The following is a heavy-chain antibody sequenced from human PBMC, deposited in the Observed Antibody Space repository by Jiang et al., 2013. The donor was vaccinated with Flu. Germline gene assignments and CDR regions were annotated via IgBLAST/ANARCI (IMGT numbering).Heavy chain of an antibody. V-gene: IGHV1-2*02. J-gene: IGHJ3*02. CDR3: ARGPSHGAFDI. CDR2: INPNTGGT. Sequence: SGAEVKKPGASVKVSCKASGYSFTAYFIHWMRQAPGQGLEWMGDINPNTGGTHNAQKFQGRVTMTRDTSISTAYMELTRLTSDDTAVYYCARGPSHGAFDIWGQGTMVTV. CDR1: GYSFTAYF.